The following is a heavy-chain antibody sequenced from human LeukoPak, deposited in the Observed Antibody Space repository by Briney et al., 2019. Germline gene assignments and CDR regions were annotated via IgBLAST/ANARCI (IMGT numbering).Heavy chain of an antibody. D-gene: IGHD5-18*01. CDR2: ISPDGSTT. V-gene: IGHV3-74*03. Sequence: GGSLRLSCAASGFTFSRYWMHWVRQAPGKGLMWVSRISPDGSTTLYADSVKGRFTISRDNSKNTLYLQMNSLRAEDTAVYYCAKGGYSYGLGYFDYWGQGTLVTVSS. CDR1: GFTFSRYW. J-gene: IGHJ4*02. CDR3: AKGGYSYGLGYFDY.